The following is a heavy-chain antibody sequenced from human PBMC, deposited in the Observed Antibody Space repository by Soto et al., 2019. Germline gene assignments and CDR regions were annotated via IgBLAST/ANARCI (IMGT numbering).Heavy chain of an antibody. CDR3: ARDLTTVSY. J-gene: IGHJ4*02. Sequence: GGSLRLSCAASGFTFSSYGMHWVRQAPGKGLEWVAVISYDGSNKYYADSVKGRFTISRDNSKNTLYLQMNSLRAEDTAVYYCARDLTTVSYWGQGTLVTVSS. V-gene: IGHV3-30*03. D-gene: IGHD4-17*01. CDR1: GFTFSSYG. CDR2: ISYDGSNK.